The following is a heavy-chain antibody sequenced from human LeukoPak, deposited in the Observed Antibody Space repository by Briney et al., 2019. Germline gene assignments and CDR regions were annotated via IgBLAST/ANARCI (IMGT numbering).Heavy chain of an antibody. V-gene: IGHV3-7*01. CDR1: GFTFSSYW. CDR3: ARDPVPTFYYYDSSGYYAY. CDR2: IKQDGSEK. J-gene: IGHJ4*02. Sequence: GGSLRLSCAASGFTFSSYWMSWVRQAPGKGLEWVANIKQDGSEKYYVDSVKGRFTISRDNAKNSLYLQMNSLRAEDTAVYYCARDPVPTFYYYDSSGYYAYWGQGTLVTVSS. D-gene: IGHD3-22*01.